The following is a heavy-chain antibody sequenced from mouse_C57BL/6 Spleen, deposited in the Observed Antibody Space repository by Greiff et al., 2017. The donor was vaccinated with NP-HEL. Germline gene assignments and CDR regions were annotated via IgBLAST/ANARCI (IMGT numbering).Heavy chain of an antibody. CDR3: ARREGYDYDEGFAY. D-gene: IGHD2-4*01. CDR1: GYTFTSYW. V-gene: IGHV1-64*01. J-gene: IGHJ3*01. Sequence: VQLQQPGAELVKPGASVKLSCKASGYTFTSYWMHWVKQRPGQGLEWIGMIHPNSGSTNYNEKFKSKATLTVDKSSSTAYMQLSSLTSEDSAVYYCARREGYDYDEGFAYWGQGTLVTVSA. CDR2: IHPNSGST.